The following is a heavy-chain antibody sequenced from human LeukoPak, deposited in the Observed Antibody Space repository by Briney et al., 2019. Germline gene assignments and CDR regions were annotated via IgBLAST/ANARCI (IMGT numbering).Heavy chain of an antibody. V-gene: IGHV1-18*04. D-gene: IGHD2-2*01. J-gene: IGHJ4*02. CDR3: ARVSTSCYEFDY. CDR2: ISAYNGNT. CDR1: GYTFTSYG. Sequence: EASVKVSCKASGYTFTSYGISWVRQAPGQGLEWMGWISAYNGNTDYAQKLQGRVTMTTDTSTSTAYMELRSLRSDDTAVYYCARVSTSCYEFDYWGQGTLVTVSS.